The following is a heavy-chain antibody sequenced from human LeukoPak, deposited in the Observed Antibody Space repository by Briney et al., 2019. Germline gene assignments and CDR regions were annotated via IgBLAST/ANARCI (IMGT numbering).Heavy chain of an antibody. V-gene: IGHV3-30*01. D-gene: IGHD6-6*01. Sequence: QPGRSLRRSCAASGFTFSSYAMHWVRQAPGKGLEWVAVISYDGSNKYYADSVKGRFTISRDNSKNTLYLQMNSLRAEDTAVYYSAKYSSSSFVGLDSDYWGQGTLVTVSS. CDR1: GFTFSSYA. CDR3: AKYSSSSFVGLDSDY. J-gene: IGHJ4*02. CDR2: ISYDGSNK.